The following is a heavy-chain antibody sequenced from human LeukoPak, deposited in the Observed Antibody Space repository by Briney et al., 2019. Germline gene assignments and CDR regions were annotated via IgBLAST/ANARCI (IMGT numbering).Heavy chain of an antibody. CDR2: ISWNSGSI. CDR3: ARAAYDILTGPGFVDP. J-gene: IGHJ5*02. D-gene: IGHD3-9*01. V-gene: IGHV3-9*01. Sequence: PGGSLRLSCAASGFTFDDYAMLWVRQAPGKGLEWVSGISWNSGSIGYADSVKGRFTISRDNAKNSLYLQMNSLRAEDTALYYCARAAYDILTGPGFVDPWGQGTLVTVSS. CDR1: GFTFDDYA.